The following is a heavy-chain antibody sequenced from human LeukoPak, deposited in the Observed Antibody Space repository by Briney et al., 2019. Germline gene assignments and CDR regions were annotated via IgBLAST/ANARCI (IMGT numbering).Heavy chain of an antibody. Sequence: PGGSLRLSCAASGFTFSTYAMSWVRQAPGKGLEWVSAISGSGGTTYHADSVKGRLTISRDSSKNTLYLQMNSLRAEDTAVYYCAKHPYYDFWSGYQSVDYWGQGTLVTVSS. J-gene: IGHJ4*02. V-gene: IGHV3-23*01. CDR3: AKHPYYDFWSGYQSVDY. CDR2: ISGSGGTT. D-gene: IGHD3-3*01. CDR1: GFTFSTYA.